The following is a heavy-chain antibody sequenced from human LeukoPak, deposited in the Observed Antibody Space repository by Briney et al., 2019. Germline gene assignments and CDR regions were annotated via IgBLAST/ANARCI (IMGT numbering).Heavy chain of an antibody. V-gene: IGHV3-48*01. Sequence: QPGGSLRLSRAASGFTFSSHSMNWVRQAPGKGLEWVSYISSSSSTIYYADSVKGRFTISRDNAKNSLYLQMNSLRAEDTAVYYCARGAYYYEDWGQGTLVTVSS. D-gene: IGHD3-22*01. CDR3: ARGAYYYED. CDR1: GFTFSSHS. J-gene: IGHJ4*02. CDR2: ISSSSSTI.